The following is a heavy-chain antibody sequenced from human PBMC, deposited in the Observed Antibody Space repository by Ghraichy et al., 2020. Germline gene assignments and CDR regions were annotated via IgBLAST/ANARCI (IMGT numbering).Heavy chain of an antibody. CDR2: IYDSGST. CDR1: GGSINISDYY. J-gene: IGHJ5*02. D-gene: IGHD6-19*01. Sequence: SQTLSLTCTVSGGSINISDYYWSWIRQPPGKGLECIGYIYDSGSTKYNPSFKSRVTISVDTSKNHFSLKLTSVTAADTAVYYCARGYSSTLMNWFDPWGQGTLVTVSS. CDR3: ARGYSSTLMNWFDP. V-gene: IGHV4-61*03.